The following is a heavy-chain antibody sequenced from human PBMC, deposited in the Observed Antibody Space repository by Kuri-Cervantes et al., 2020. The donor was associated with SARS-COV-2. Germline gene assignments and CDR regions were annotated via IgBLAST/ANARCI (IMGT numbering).Heavy chain of an antibody. CDR2: IRYDGSNK. V-gene: IGHV3-30*02. J-gene: IGHJ4*02. CDR3: VKGSLEYCTGSLCYPFDN. Sequence: GGSLRLSCAASGFTFSSYGMHWVRQAPGKGLEWVAFIRYDGSNKYYADSVKGRFTISRDNSKNTVQLQMNNLRAEDTAVYYCVKGSLEYCTGSLCYPFDNWGQGTPVTVSS. D-gene: IGHD2-8*02. CDR1: GFTFSSYG.